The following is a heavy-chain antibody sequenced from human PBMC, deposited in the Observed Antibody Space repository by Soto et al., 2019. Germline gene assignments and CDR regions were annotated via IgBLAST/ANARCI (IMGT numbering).Heavy chain of an antibody. Sequence: GGSLRLSCAASGFTFSSYGMHWVRQAPGKGLEWVAVISYDGSNKYYADSVKGRFTISRDNSKNTLSLQMDSLRADDTAVYFCAKDRYNWNPQALDYWGQGTLVTVSS. J-gene: IGHJ4*02. D-gene: IGHD1-20*01. CDR3: AKDRYNWNPQALDY. CDR2: ISYDGSNK. CDR1: GFTFSSYG. V-gene: IGHV3-30*18.